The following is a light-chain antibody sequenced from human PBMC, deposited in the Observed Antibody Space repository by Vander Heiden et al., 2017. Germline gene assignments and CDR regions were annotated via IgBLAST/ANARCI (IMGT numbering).Light chain of an antibody. Sequence: QPVLTQPPSVSGAPGQRVSISCTWTSANLGAGYDVHWYQQLPGTAPKLFIFDNNNRPSGVPGRFSGSNSGASATLAITGLQPEDEDHYYCQSYDNTRSHFVVFGGGTKLTVL. CDR2: DNN. CDR3: QSYDNTRSHFVV. V-gene: IGLV1-40*01. J-gene: IGLJ3*02. CDR1: SANLGAGYD.